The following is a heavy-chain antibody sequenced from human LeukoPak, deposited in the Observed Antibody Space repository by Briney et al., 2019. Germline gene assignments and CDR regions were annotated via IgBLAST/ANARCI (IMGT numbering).Heavy chain of an antibody. CDR3: ARDSSNWYSDY. J-gene: IGHJ4*02. V-gene: IGHV4-59*08. D-gene: IGHD6-13*01. CDR1: GGSISSYY. CDR2: IYYSGST. Sequence: SETLSLTCTVSGGSISSYYWSWIRQPPGKGLEWIGYIYYSGSTNYNPSLKSRVTISVDTSKNQFSLKLNSVTAADTAVYYCARDSSNWYSDYWGQGTLVTVSS.